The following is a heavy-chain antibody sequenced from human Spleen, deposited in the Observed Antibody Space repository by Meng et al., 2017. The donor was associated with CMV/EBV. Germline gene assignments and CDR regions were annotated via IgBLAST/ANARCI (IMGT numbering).Heavy chain of an antibody. Sequence: CDISRDRVSSWTAAMNWNRQSPSRGLELLGRTLYRCKWYFDHAASLKSRAAIDPDTSKNHFSLHLNAVTPDDTAVYYCVREDRGCFDYWGQGTLVTVSS. V-gene: IGHV6-1*01. CDR2: TLYRCKWYF. D-gene: IGHD6-19*01. J-gene: IGHJ4*02. CDR1: RDRVSSWTAA. CDR3: VREDRGCFDY.